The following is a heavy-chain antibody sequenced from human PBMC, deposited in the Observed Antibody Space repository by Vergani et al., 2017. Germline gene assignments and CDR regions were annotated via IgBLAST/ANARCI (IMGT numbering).Heavy chain of an antibody. D-gene: IGHD5-24*01. V-gene: IGHV4-39*07. CDR1: GGSISSSSYY. Sequence: QLQLQESGPGLVKPSETLSLTCTVSGGSISSSSYYWGWIRQPPGKGLEWIGSIYYSGSTYYNPSLKSRVTISVDTSKNQFSLKLSSVTAADTAVYYCARDGDVAARDRNSDYWGQGTLVTVSS. CDR3: ARDGDVAARDRNSDY. CDR2: IYYSGST. J-gene: IGHJ4*02.